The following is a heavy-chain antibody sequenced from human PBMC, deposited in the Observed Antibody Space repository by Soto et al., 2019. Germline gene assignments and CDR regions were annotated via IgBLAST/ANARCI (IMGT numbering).Heavy chain of an antibody. J-gene: IGHJ6*03. Sequence: SETLSLTCTVSGGSISSYYWSWIRQPPGKGLEWIGYISYSGSTNYNPSLKSRVTMSVDTSKNQFSLRLTSVTAADTAVYYCARVDLPEVWENYYYYYYMDVWGKGTTVTVSS. D-gene: IGHD3-16*01. CDR2: ISYSGST. V-gene: IGHV4-59*01. CDR3: ARVDLPEVWENYYYYYYMDV. CDR1: GGSISSYY.